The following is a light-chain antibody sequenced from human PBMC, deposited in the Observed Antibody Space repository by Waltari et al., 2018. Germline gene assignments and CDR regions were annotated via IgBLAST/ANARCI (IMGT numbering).Light chain of an antibody. CDR1: SSDIGGYNR. Sequence: QAALTQPPSMSGSPGQSVTISCTGTSSDIGGYNRVSWYQQHPGKAPKLMIYEVSQRPSGVSDRFSGSKSGKPASLTISGLQAEDEADYFCSSYAGSNTFLFGGGTRLTVL. CDR3: SSYAGSNTFL. V-gene: IGLV2-8*01. CDR2: EVS. J-gene: IGLJ2*01.